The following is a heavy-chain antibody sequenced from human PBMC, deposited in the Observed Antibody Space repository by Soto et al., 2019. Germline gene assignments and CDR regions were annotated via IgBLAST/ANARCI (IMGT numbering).Heavy chain of an antibody. J-gene: IGHJ6*02. CDR2: IIPIFGTA. Sequence: SVKVSCKASGGTFSGYAISWVRPAPGQGLEWMGGIIPIFGTANYAQKFQGRVTITADESTSTAYMELSSLRSEDPAVYYCARDQDVSNYQGRDVWGQGTTFTV. D-gene: IGHD3-22*01. CDR3: ARDQDVSNYQGRDV. V-gene: IGHV1-69*13. CDR1: GGTFSGYA.